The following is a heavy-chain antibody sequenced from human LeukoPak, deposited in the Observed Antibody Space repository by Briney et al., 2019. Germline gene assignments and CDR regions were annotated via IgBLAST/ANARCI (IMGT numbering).Heavy chain of an antibody. CDR3: ARHSHGGNSNWFDP. Sequence: SETLSLTCTVSGDSISNYYWSWIRQPPGKGLEWIGYIYYSGSTNYNPSLKSRVTISVDTSKNQFSLKLSSVTAADTAVYYCARHSHGGNSNWFDPWGQGTLVTVSS. CDR1: GDSISNYY. D-gene: IGHD4-23*01. J-gene: IGHJ5*02. CDR2: IYYSGST. V-gene: IGHV4-59*08.